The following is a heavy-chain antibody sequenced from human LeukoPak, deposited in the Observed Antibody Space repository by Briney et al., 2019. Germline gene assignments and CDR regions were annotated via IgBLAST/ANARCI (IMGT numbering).Heavy chain of an antibody. CDR1: GYSCTGYY. V-gene: IGHV1-2*02. CDR3: ARVEYSSSSGGGGIDY. J-gene: IGHJ4*02. Sequence: ASVKVSCKASGYSCTGYYMHWVRQAPGQGLEWMGWINPKSGGTNYAQKFQGRVTMTRDTSISTAYMELSRLRSDDTAVYYCARVEYSSSSGGGGIDYWGQGTLVTVSS. CDR2: INPKSGGT. D-gene: IGHD6-6*01.